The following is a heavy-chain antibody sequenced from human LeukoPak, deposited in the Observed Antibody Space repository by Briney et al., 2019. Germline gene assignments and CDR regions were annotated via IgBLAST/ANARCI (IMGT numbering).Heavy chain of an antibody. V-gene: IGHV3-30*03. J-gene: IGHJ4*02. D-gene: IGHD2-15*01. Sequence: PGGSLRLSCAASGFTFSSYNMNWVRQAPGKGLEWVALISSDGSRIYYADSVKGRFTISRDNSRNTLYLQMNSLRAEDSAVYYCARGLHRRCSGGICYQPFDYWGQGTLVTVSS. CDR2: ISSDGSRI. CDR3: ARGLHRRCSGGICYQPFDY. CDR1: GFTFSSYN.